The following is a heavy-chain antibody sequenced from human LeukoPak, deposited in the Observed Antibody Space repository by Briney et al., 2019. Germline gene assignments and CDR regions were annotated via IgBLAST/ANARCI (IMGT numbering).Heavy chain of an antibody. D-gene: IGHD6-6*01. J-gene: IGHJ4*02. V-gene: IGHV4-59*01. Sequence: SETLSLTCTVSGGSISSYYWSWIRQPPGKGLEWIGFIYYTGSTNYNPSLKSRVTLSVDTSKNQCSLKLTSVTAADTAVYYCARSSQSSSTSFDYWGQGALVTVSS. CDR3: ARSSQSSSTSFDY. CDR1: GGSISSYY. CDR2: IYYTGST.